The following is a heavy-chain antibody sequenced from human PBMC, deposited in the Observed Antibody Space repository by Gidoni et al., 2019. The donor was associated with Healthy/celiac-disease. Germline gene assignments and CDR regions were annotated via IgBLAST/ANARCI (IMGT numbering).Heavy chain of an antibody. V-gene: IGHV1-24*01. J-gene: IGHJ6*02. CDR3: AANGYSNPYYYGMDV. D-gene: IGHD6-13*01. CDR1: GYTPTELS. CDR2: FEPEDGET. Sequence: QVQLVQSGAAVKKPGASVKVSCQVSGYTPTELSMHWVRQAPGKGLEWMGGFEPEDGETTYAQKFQGRVTMTEDTSTDTAYMEMSSLRSEDTAVYYCAANGYSNPYYYGMDVWGQGTTVTVSS.